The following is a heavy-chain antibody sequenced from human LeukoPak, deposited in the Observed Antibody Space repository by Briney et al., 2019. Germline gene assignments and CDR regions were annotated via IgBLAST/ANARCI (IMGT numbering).Heavy chain of an antibody. V-gene: IGHV3-21*01. CDR1: GFTFSSYS. Sequence: PGGSLRLSCAASGFTFSSYSMNWVRQAPGKGLEWVSSISSSSSYIYYADSVKGRFTISRDNAKNTLYLQMNSLRAEDTAVYYCASSQWELLPAFDIWGQGTMVTVSS. CDR3: ASSQWELLPAFDI. CDR2: ISSSSSYI. D-gene: IGHD1-26*01. J-gene: IGHJ3*02.